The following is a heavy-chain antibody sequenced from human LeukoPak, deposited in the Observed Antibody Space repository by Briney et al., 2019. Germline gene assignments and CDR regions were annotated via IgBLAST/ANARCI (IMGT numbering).Heavy chain of an antibody. CDR2: IRGSGDIT. CDR3: AKLTYGSGTYGAFDY. V-gene: IGHV3-23*01. J-gene: IGHJ4*02. D-gene: IGHD3-10*01. Sequence: GGSLRLSCAASGFTFSSYGMSWVRQAPGKGLEWVSGIRGSGDITFYADSVKGRFTISRDNSKNTLYLQMNSLRAEDTAVYYCAKLTYGSGTYGAFDYWGQGTLATAST. CDR1: GFTFSSYG.